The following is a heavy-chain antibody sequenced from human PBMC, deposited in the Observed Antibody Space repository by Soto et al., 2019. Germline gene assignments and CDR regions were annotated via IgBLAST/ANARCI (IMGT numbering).Heavy chain of an antibody. J-gene: IGHJ4*02. D-gene: IGHD3-22*01. V-gene: IGHV2-5*01. CDR2: IYWNDDP. CDR1: GFSLSTRGMG. CDR3: ARMTITMTLDY. Sequence: GSGPTLVNPTETLTLTCTFSGFSLSTRGMGVAWIRQPPGRALEWLALIYWNDDPRYSPSLKSRLTITKDTTKNQVVLTMTNMDPVDTATYYCARMTITMTLDYWGQGTLVTVSS.